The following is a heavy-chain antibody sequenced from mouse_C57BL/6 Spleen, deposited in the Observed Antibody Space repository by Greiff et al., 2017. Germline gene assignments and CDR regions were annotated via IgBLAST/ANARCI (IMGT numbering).Heavy chain of an antibody. D-gene: IGHD1-1*02. CDR3: TRRWEYYFDY. J-gene: IGHJ2*01. CDR1: GYAFSSSW. Sequence: VQLQESGPELVKPGASVKISCKASGYAFSSSWMNWVKQRPGKGLEWIGRIYPGDGDTNYNGKFKGKATLTADKSSSTAYIQLSSLTSEDSAVYFCTRRWEYYFDYWGQGTTLTVSS. V-gene: IGHV1-82*01. CDR2: IYPGDGDT.